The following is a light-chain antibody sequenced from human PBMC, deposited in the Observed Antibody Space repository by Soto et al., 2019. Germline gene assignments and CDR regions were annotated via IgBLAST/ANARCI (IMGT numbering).Light chain of an antibody. CDR1: QSVSSSY. CDR2: GAS. J-gene: IGKJ1*01. Sequence: EIVLKQSPGTLSLSPGERATLSCRASQSVSSSYLAWYQQKPGQAPRLLIYGASSRATGIPDRFSGSGSGTDFTLTISRLEPEDFEVYYRQQYGSSPKTFGKGNKVEI. CDR3: QQYGSSPKT. V-gene: IGKV3-20*01.